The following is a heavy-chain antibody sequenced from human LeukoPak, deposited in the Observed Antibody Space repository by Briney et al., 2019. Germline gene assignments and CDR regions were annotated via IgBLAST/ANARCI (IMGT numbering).Heavy chain of an antibody. J-gene: IGHJ5*02. Sequence: PSETLSLTCTVSGGSISSSSYSWGWIRQPPGKGLEWIGSIYYSGSTYYNPSLKSRVTISVDTSKNQFSLKLSSVTAADTAVYYCATQSLSIAAAGTTKRFDPWGQGTLVTVSS. CDR2: IYYSGST. CDR1: GGSISSSSYS. CDR3: ATQSLSIAAAGTTKRFDP. D-gene: IGHD6-13*01. V-gene: IGHV4-39*01.